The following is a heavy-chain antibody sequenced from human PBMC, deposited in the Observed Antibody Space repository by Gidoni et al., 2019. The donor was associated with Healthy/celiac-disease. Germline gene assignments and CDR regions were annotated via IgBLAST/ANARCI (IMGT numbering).Heavy chain of an antibody. CDR2: IRGSGGST. Sequence: EVQLLESGGGLVQPGGSLRLSCAASGFTFGSYAMSWVRQAPGKGLEWVSAIRGSGGSTYYADSVKGRFTISRDNSKNTLYLQMNSLRAEDTAVYYCAKITELRFLETGPVDYWGQGTLVTVSS. D-gene: IGHD3-3*01. J-gene: IGHJ4*02. V-gene: IGHV3-23*01. CDR3: AKITELRFLETGPVDY. CDR1: GFTFGSYA.